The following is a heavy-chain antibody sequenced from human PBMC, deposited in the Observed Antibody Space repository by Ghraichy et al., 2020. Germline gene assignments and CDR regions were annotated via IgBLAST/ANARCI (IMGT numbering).Heavy chain of an antibody. CDR1: GFTFSGYS. V-gene: IGHV3-48*02. D-gene: IGHD4-23*01. Sequence: GGSLRLSCVCSGFTFSGYSMNWVRQSPGKGLEWVSYITSSSRTIFYADSVKGRFTISRDNAQNSLYLQMNSLRDEDTAEYYCARGSKVVRFYYYDGMDVWGQGNTVTVSS. CDR3: ARGSKVVRFYYYDGMDV. J-gene: IGHJ6*02. CDR2: ITSSSRTI.